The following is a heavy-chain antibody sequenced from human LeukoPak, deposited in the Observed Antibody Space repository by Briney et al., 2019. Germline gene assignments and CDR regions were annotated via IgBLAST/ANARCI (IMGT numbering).Heavy chain of an antibody. CDR2: MNPNSGNT. D-gene: IGHD3-10*01. J-gene: IGHJ4*02. V-gene: IGHV1-8*01. CDR3: ATLMGSFSGSGRPSGDF. Sequence: GASVKVSCKASGYTFTSYDINWVRQATGQGLEWMGWMNPNSGNTGYARNFQGRVTMTRDTSISTAYMELSGLTSDDTAVYYCATLMGSFSGSGRPSGDFWGQGTLVTVSS. CDR1: GYTFTSYD.